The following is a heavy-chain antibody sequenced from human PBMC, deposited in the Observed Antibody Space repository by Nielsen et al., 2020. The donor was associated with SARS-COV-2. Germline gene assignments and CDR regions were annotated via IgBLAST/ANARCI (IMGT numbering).Heavy chain of an antibody. CDR1: GFTFSSYA. J-gene: IGHJ5*02. V-gene: IGHV3-23*01. CDR3: AKSRLLPRYCSGGSCYSNWFDP. D-gene: IGHD2-15*01. Sequence: GESLKISCAASGFTFSSYAMSWVRQAPGKGLEWVSAISGSGGSTYYADSVKGRFTISRDNSKNTLYLQMNSLRAEDTAVYYCAKSRLLPRYCSGGSCYSNWFDPWGQGTLVTVSS. CDR2: ISGSGGST.